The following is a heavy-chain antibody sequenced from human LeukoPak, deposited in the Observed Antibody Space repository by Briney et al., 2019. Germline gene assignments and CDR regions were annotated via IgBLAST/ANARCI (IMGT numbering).Heavy chain of an antibody. CDR1: GFTFSSYA. J-gene: IGHJ4*02. D-gene: IGHD2-2*01. CDR2: ISYDGSNK. V-gene: IGHV3-30*01. CDR3: ARGGLGYCSSTSCYAPDETYYLDY. Sequence: GGSLRLSCAASGFTFSSYAMHWVRQAPGKGLEWVAVISYDGSNKYYADSVKGRFTISRDISKNTLYLQMNSLRAEDTAVYYCARGGLGYCSSTSCYAPDETYYLDYWGQGTLVTVSS.